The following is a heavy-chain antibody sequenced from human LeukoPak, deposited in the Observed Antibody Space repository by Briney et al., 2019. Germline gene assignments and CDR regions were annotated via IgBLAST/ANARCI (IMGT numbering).Heavy chain of an antibody. D-gene: IGHD2-2*01. V-gene: IGHV3-53*01. Sequence: GGSLRLSCAASGFTVSSNFMTWVRQAPGKGLEWVSIIYSGGNTYLADSVKGRFTISRDISKNTLYLQMNNLKAEDTAVYSCARGNCTSIRCFPFELWGQGTQVTVSS. CDR2: IYSGGNT. J-gene: IGHJ4*02. CDR3: ARGNCTSIRCFPFEL. CDR1: GFTVSSNF.